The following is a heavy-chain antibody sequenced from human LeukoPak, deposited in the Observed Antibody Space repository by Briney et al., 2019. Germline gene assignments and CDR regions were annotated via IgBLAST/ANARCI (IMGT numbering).Heavy chain of an antibody. CDR1: GYSISSGYY. CDR3: ARGLGDY. CDR2: INHSGST. V-gene: IGHV4-38-2*02. D-gene: IGHD3-10*01. Sequence: SETLSLTCTVSGYSISSGYYWGWIRQPPGKGLEWIGEINHSGSTNYNPSLKSRVTISVDTSKNQFSLKLSSVTAADTAVYYCARGLGDYWGQGTLVTVSS. J-gene: IGHJ4*02.